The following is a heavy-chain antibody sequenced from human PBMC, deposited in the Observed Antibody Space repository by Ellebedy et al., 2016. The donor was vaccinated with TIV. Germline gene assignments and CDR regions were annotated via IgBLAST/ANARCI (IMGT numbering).Heavy chain of an antibody. CDR2: ISSSGGII. CDR3: ARDTRFIDQQNNWFDP. J-gene: IGHJ5*02. V-gene: IGHV3-11*01. Sequence: GESLKISCAASGFTFSDYYMSWIRQAPGKGLEWVSYISSSGGIIYYADSVKGRFTISRDNAKNSLYLQMNSLRAEDTAVYYCARDTRFIDQQNNWFDPWGQGTLVTVSS. CDR1: GFTFSDYY. D-gene: IGHD2-2*01.